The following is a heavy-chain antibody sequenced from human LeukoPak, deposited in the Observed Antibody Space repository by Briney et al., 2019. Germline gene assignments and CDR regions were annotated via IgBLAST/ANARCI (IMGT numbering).Heavy chain of an antibody. CDR2: LWYDGSNK. D-gene: IGHD6-13*01. V-gene: IGHV3-33*01. Sequence: GRSLRPSCAASGFTFSSYGMHWVRQAPGKGLGWVGVLWYDGSNKYYADSVKGRFTISRDTSKNTHYLQISSLRAANTAVYYCAREKASGSWMSALDYWGQGTLVTVSS. CDR3: AREKASGSWMSALDY. J-gene: IGHJ4*02. CDR1: GFTFSSYG.